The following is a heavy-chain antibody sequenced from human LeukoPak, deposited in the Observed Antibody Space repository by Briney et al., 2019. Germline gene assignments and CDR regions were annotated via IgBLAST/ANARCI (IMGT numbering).Heavy chain of an antibody. CDR3: ARDKVTY. V-gene: IGHV3-7*01. Sequence: GGSLRLSCAASGFTFSNYWMIWVRQAPGKGLEWVAHINKDGSEIYYVDSVKGRFTISRDNAKSSLSLEMNSLRVEDTAVYYCARDKVTYWGQGILVTVSS. J-gene: IGHJ4*02. CDR1: GFTFSNYW. CDR2: INKDGSEI.